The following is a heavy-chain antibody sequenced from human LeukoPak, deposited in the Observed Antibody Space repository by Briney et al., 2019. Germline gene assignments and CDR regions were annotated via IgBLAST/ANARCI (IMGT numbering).Heavy chain of an antibody. V-gene: IGHV3-7*01. CDR2: IKRDGNEK. CDR1: GFTFSSYW. J-gene: IGHJ5*01. CDR3: AKEGTYPIITYDS. D-gene: IGHD3-10*01. Sequence: GGSLRLSCAASGFTFSSYWMNWVRQAPGKGLEWVANIKRDGNEKNYVDSVKGRFSISRDNAKNSLYLQMDSLGAEDTAVYYCAKEGTYPIITYDSWGQGALVTVSS.